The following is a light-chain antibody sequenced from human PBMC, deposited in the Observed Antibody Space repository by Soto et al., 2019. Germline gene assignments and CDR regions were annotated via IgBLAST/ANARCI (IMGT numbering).Light chain of an antibody. Sequence: EIVLTQSPGTLSLSPGKRATLSCRASQSVPKNYLAWYQHKPGQAPRLLIHGPSSRATGIPDRFSGSGSGTDFTLSISRLEPEDFAVYYCHQYATSPQTFGQGTKVEIK. V-gene: IGKV3-20*01. J-gene: IGKJ1*01. CDR1: QSVPKNY. CDR3: HQYATSPQT. CDR2: GPS.